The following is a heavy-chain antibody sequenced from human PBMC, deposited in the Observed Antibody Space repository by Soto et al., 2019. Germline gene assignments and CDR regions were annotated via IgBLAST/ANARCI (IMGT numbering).Heavy chain of an antibody. CDR1: GGSISSYY. D-gene: IGHD4-17*01. V-gene: IGHV4-59*08. CDR2: IYYSGST. J-gene: IGHJ4*02. Sequence: PSETLSLTCTVSGGSISSYYWSWIRQPPGKGLEWIGYIYYSGSTNYNPSLKSRVTISVDTSKNQFSLKLSSVTAADTAVYYCARRGYGDYFDYWGQGTLVTVSS. CDR3: ARRGYGDYFDY.